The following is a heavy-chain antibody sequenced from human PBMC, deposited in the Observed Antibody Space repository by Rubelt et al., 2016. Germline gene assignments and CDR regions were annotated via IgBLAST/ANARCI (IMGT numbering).Heavy chain of an antibody. CDR1: GYSFTSYW. J-gene: IGHJ4*02. Sequence: EVQLVRSGAEVKKPGESLRISCKGSGYSFTSYWISWVRQMPGKGLEWMVRIDPSDSYTSYSPSFQGQVTSPANKSISTAYLQWGGLKASDTAMYYCAIYDFWSGYYLDYWGQGTLVTVSS. CDR2: IDPSDSYT. V-gene: IGHV5-10-1*03. D-gene: IGHD3-3*01. CDR3: AIYDFWSGYYLDY.